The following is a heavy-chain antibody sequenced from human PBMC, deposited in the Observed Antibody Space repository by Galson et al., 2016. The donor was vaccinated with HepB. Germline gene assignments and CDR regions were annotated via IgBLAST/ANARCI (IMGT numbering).Heavy chain of an antibody. CDR2: ISSRSSTV. Sequence: SLRLSCAASGFTFSTYSMNWVRQAPGKGLEWVSYISSRSSTVYYADSLKGRFTISRDNAKNSLYPQMNSLRDEDTAVFYCAGDGGRGYTYGYFDYWGRGTLVTVSS. CDR1: GFTFSTYS. J-gene: IGHJ4*02. CDR3: AGDGGRGYTYGYFDY. D-gene: IGHD5-18*01. V-gene: IGHV3-48*02.